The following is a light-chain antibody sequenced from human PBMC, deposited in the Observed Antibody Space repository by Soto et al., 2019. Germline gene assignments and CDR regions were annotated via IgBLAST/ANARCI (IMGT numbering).Light chain of an antibody. CDR2: DAY. V-gene: IGKV1-33*01. CDR1: PDINNY. CDR3: QQYDNLPLT. J-gene: IGKJ4*01. Sequence: DIQMTQSPSSLSASVGDRVTITCQASPDINNYLNWYQQKPGKAPKLLIYDAYHLERGVPSRFSGGGSGTDFTFTISSLQPEAAATYYCQQYDNLPLTFGGGTKVEI.